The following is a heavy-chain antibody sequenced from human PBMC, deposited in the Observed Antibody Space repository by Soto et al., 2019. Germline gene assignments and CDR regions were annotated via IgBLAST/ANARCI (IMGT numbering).Heavy chain of an antibody. D-gene: IGHD6-19*01. V-gene: IGHV1-2*02. CDR3: ASDFRTRGWFRQAGNFAMDV. J-gene: IGHJ6*02. CDR2: IHPNTGGT. CDR1: GYPYTNSY. Sequence: GASVKVSCKASGYPYTNSYMHWVRQAPGQGLEWMGWIHPNTGGTNYAKKFQGRVTMTRDTSVSTVYMELNRLTYDDTAIYFCASDFRTRGWFRQAGNFAMDVWGQGTTVTVSS.